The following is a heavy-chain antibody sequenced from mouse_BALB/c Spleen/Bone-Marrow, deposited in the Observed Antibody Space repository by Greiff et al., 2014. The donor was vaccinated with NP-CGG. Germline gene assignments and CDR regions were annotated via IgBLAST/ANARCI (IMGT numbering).Heavy chain of an antibody. Sequence: QVQLQQPGAELMKPGASVKISCKATGYTFSTYWIEWVKQRPGHGLEWIGEILPGSGTTNYNEKLKGRATFTADTSSNTAYMQLSGLTSEDSAVYYCARYKVRRVFDCWGHGTTLTVSS. V-gene: IGHV1-9*01. CDR3: ARYKVRRVFDC. CDR1: GYTFSTYW. J-gene: IGHJ2*01. CDR2: ILPGSGTT. D-gene: IGHD2-14*01.